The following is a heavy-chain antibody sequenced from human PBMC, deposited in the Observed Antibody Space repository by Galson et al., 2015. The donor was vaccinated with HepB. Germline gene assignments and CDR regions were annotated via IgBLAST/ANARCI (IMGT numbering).Heavy chain of an antibody. CDR3: AKDPTWLVHHPNFDY. V-gene: IGHV3-23*01. CDR1: GFTFSSYA. Sequence: PLRLSCAASGFTFSSYAMSWVRQAPGKGLEWVSAISGSGGSTYYADSVKGRFTISRDNSKNTLYLQMNSLRAEDTAVYYCAKDPTWLVHHPNFDYWGQGTLVTVSS. J-gene: IGHJ4*02. D-gene: IGHD6-19*01. CDR2: ISGSGGST.